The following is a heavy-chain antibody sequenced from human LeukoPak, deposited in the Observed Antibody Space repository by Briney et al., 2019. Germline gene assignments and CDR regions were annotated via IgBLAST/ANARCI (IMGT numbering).Heavy chain of an antibody. CDR1: GCTFTSYG. V-gene: IGHV1-18*01. D-gene: IGHD1-26*01. CDR2: ISAYNGNT. CDR3: ARDERGSYYKDFDY. Sequence: ASVKVSCKASGCTFTSYGISWVRQAPGQGLEWMGWISAYNGNTNYAQKLQGRVTMTTDTSTSTAYMELRSLRSDDTAVYYCARDERGSYYKDFDYWGQGTLVTVSS. J-gene: IGHJ4*02.